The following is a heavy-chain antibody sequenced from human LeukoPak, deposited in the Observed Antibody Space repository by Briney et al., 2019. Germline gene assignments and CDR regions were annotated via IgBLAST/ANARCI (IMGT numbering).Heavy chain of an antibody. CDR3: ARVGGGQLTH. CDR1: GGSISSSNYY. CDR2: IYYSGST. D-gene: IGHD6-13*01. Sequence: SETLSLTCTVSGGSISSSNYYWGWIRLPPGKGLEWIGSIYYSGSTYYNPSLKSRVTISVDTSKNQFSLKLSSVTAADTAVYYCARVGGGQLTHWGQGTLVTVSS. J-gene: IGHJ4*02. V-gene: IGHV4-39*01.